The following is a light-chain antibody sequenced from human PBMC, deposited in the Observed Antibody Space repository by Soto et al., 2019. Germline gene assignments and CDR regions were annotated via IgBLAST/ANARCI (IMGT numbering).Light chain of an antibody. J-gene: IGLJ1*01. V-gene: IGLV1-40*01. Sequence: QSVLTQPPSVSGAPGQRVTISCTGSSSNIGAGYDVHWYQRLPGTAPKLLIYGNSNRPSGVPHRFSGSKSGTSASLAITGLQAEDEADYYCGSWDSSLSAYVFGTGTKLTVL. CDR2: GNS. CDR1: SSNIGAGYD. CDR3: GSWDSSLSAYV.